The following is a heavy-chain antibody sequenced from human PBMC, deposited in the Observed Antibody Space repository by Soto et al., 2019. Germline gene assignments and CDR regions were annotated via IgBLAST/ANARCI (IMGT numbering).Heavy chain of an antibody. V-gene: IGHV4-30-2*01. Sequence: SETLSLTSAVSGVSSSSGGYSWSWFRHPPGKGLEWIGYIYHSGSTYYDPSLKSRVTISVDRSKNQFSLKLSSVTAADTAVYYCVAGPIYGGKLLDYWGQGTLVTVS. CDR2: IYHSGST. D-gene: IGHD4-17*01. CDR3: VAGPIYGGKLLDY. J-gene: IGHJ4*02. CDR1: GVSSSSGGYS.